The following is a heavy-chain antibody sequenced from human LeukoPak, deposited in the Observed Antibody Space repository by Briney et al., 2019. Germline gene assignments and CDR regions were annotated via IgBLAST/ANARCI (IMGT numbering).Heavy chain of an antibody. Sequence: PGGSLRLSCAASGFTFSSYGMHWVRKAPGKGLEWVAVISYDGSNKYYADSVKGRFTISRDNSKNTLYLQMNSLRAEDTAVYYCAKDKQLWLISPPDYWGQGTLVTVSS. CDR1: GFTFSSYG. CDR2: ISYDGSNK. V-gene: IGHV3-30*18. D-gene: IGHD5-18*01. J-gene: IGHJ4*02. CDR3: AKDKQLWLISPPDY.